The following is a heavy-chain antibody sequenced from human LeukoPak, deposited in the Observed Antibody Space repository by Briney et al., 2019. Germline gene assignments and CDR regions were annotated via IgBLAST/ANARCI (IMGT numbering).Heavy chain of an antibody. CDR3: ARAPYTVTTNYYYYYGMDV. V-gene: IGHV1-2*04. CDR1: GYTFTGYY. Sequence: ASVKVSCKASGYTFTGYYMHWVRQAPGQGLEWMGWINPNSGGTNYAQKFQGWVTMPRDTSISTAYMELSRLRSDDTAVYYCARAPYTVTTNYYYYYGMDVWGKGTTVTVSS. J-gene: IGHJ6*04. D-gene: IGHD4-17*01. CDR2: INPNSGGT.